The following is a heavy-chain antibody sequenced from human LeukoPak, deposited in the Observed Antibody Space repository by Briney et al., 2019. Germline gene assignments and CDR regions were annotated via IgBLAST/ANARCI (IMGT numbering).Heavy chain of an antibody. CDR1: RFTLSSNY. CDR3: ARGYGHYFVY. J-gene: IGHJ4*02. CDR2: FYIGDTT. D-gene: IGHD3-22*01. V-gene: IGHV3-66*01. Sequence: GRCLRLSCAFSRFTLSSNYMSWVSHAPGKGLEWGSVFYIGDTTYYAASVKGRFTTSRDNSKKTLYLQMSSLRAADTAVYYCARGYGHYFVYWGAGALVTVSS.